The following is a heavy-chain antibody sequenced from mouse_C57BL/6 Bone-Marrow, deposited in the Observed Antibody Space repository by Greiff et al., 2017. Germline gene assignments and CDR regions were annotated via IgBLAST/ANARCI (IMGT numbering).Heavy chain of an antibody. J-gene: IGHJ2*01. Sequence: EVQLQESGPVLVKPGASVKMSCKASGYTFTDYYMTWVKQSHGKSLEWIGVINPYNGGTSSNQKFTGNATLTVDKSSSTDYMVLNSLTSENSAIFFCASLLLRPGDYWGRGNTLTVSS. D-gene: IGHD1-1*01. CDR2: INPYNGGT. CDR1: GYTFTDYY. CDR3: ASLLLRPGDY. V-gene: IGHV1-19*01.